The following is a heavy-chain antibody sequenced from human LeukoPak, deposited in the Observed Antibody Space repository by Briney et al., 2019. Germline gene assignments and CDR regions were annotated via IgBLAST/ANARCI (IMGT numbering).Heavy chain of an antibody. V-gene: IGHV3-66*01. CDR3: ARNTNYYDSSGYYGPAYGMDV. J-gene: IGHJ6*02. Sequence: GGSLRLSCAASGFTFSSYSMNWVRQAPGKGLEWVSVIYSGGSTYYADSVKGRFTISRDNSKNTLYLQMNSLRAEDTAVYYCARNTNYYDSSGYYGPAYGMDVWGQGTTVTVSS. CDR2: IYSGGST. D-gene: IGHD3-22*01. CDR1: GFTFSSYS.